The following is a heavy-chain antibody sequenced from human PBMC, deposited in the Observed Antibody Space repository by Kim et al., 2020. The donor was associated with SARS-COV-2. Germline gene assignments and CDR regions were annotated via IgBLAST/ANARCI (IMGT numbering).Heavy chain of an antibody. CDR2: INPNSGGT. D-gene: IGHD6-13*01. CDR1: GYTFTGYY. CDR3: ARDLEQQLVRYPYDYYYYAMDV. Sequence: ASVKVSCKASGYTFTGYYMHWVRQAPGQGLEWMGWINPNSGGTNYAQKFQGRVTMTRDTSISTAYMELSRLRSDDTAVYYCARDLEQQLVRYPYDYYYYAMDVWGQGTPVTVSS. J-gene: IGHJ6*02. V-gene: IGHV1-2*02.